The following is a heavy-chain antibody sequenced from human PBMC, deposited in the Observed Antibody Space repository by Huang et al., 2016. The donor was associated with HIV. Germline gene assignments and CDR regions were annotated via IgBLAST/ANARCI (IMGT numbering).Heavy chain of an antibody. Sequence: QVQLQESGPGLVKPSQTLSLTCTVSGGSISSGGYYWSWIRQPPGKGLEWSGYSSYRWSTYYNPSLKSRVTISVDTSKNQFSLKLSSVTAADTAVYYCARDTDGGRTFDIWGQGTMVTVSS. V-gene: IGHV4-30-4*08. J-gene: IGHJ3*02. CDR2: SSYRWST. CDR1: GGSISSGGYY. D-gene: IGHD2-2*02. CDR3: ARDTDGGRTFDI.